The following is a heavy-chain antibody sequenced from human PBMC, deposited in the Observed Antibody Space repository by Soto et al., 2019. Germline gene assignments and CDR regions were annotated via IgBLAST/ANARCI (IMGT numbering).Heavy chain of an antibody. CDR2: ISGSGGST. D-gene: IGHD3-10*01. Sequence: GVSLRLSCAASGFTFSSYAMSWVRQAPGKGLEWVSAISGSGGSTYYADSVKGRFTISRDNSKNTLYLQMNSLRAEDTAVYYCAKVGATLLYYYYMDVWGKGTTVTVSS. V-gene: IGHV3-23*01. CDR1: GFTFSSYA. CDR3: AKVGATLLYYYYMDV. J-gene: IGHJ6*03.